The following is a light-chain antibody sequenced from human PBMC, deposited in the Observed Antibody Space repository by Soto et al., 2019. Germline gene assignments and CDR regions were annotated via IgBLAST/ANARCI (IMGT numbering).Light chain of an antibody. J-gene: IGLJ2*01. CDR3: SSYGGSNNLV. CDR1: SSDVGGYNY. V-gene: IGLV2-8*01. CDR2: EVT. Sequence: QSALTQPPSASGSPGQSVTIACTGTSSDVGGYNYVSWYQQHPGKVPKLMIYEVTKRPSGVPDRFSGSKSGNTASLTVSGLQAEDEPDYYCSSYGGSNNLVFGGGTKLTVL.